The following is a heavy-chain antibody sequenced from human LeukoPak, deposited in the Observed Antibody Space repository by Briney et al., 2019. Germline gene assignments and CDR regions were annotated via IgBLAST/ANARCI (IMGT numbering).Heavy chain of an antibody. V-gene: IGHV3-21*01. CDR3: ASEIIFGSFDY. Sequence: PGGSLRLSCAASGFTFSSHSLNWVRQAPGKGLEWVSSISGSGTYIFYADSVKGRFTISRDNAKNSLYLQMNSLRADDTAVYYCASEIIFGSFDYWGQGTLVTVSS. J-gene: IGHJ4*02. CDR2: ISGSGTYI. CDR1: GFTFSSHS. D-gene: IGHD3-3*01.